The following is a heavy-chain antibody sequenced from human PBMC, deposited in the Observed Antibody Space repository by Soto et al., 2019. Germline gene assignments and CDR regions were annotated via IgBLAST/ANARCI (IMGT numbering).Heavy chain of an antibody. Sequence: QVQLQESGPGLVKPSQTLSLTCTVSGGSISSGAYYWSWIRQHPGKGLEWIGYIYYSGSTYYNPSRKSRVTISLDTSKSQFSLKLNSVTAADTAVYYCARSSQGCARCLKPYFFDYWGQVTLVTASS. CDR1: GGSISSGAYY. V-gene: IGHV4-31*03. CDR2: IYYSGST. CDR3: ARSSQGCARCLKPYFFDY. D-gene: IGHD2-15*01. J-gene: IGHJ4*02.